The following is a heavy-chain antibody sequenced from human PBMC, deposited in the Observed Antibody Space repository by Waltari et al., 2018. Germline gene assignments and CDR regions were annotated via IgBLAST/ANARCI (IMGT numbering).Heavy chain of an antibody. V-gene: IGHV4-39*01. CDR1: GGSIISSRYY. J-gene: IGHJ4*02. CDR2: IYYSGST. CDR3: ATKRESSASGFDY. Sequence: QLQLQASGPGLVMPSDTLSFTRTDSGGSIISSRYYWGWIRQPPGKGLEWIGGIYYSGSTNYNPSLKSRVTISGDTSKNQFSLKLSSVTAADTAVYYCATKRESSASGFDYWGQGTLVTVSS. D-gene: IGHD6-19*01.